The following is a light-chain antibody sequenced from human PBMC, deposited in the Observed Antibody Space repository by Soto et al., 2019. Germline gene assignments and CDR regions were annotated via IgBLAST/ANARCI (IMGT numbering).Light chain of an antibody. V-gene: IGLV2-14*01. J-gene: IGLJ1*01. CDR1: SSDIGGYNY. CDR3: GSFTSSSTPYT. Sequence: QSVLTQPASVSGFPRQSITISCTGTSSDIGGYNYVSWYQQYPGKAPKLMIYEVIKRPSGVSNRFSGSKSGNTASLTISGLQAEDEADYYCGSFTSSSTPYTFGTGTKLTVL. CDR2: EVI.